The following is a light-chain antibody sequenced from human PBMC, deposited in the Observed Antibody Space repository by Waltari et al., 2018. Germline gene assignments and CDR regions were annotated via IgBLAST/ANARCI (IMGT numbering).Light chain of an antibody. Sequence: AILMTQSPSSLSASVGDRVTITCRASQAIRNDLNWYQQKPGKAPRVLIYAASTLESGVPSRFSGSGYGTDFSLTISSLQPEDFATYYCLQDYLYPWTFGQGTTVEIK. CDR2: AAS. CDR1: QAIRND. J-gene: IGKJ1*01. CDR3: LQDYLYPWT. V-gene: IGKV1-6*01.